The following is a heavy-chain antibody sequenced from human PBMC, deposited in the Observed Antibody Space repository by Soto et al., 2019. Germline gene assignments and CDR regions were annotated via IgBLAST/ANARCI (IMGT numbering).Heavy chain of an antibody. CDR1: GFTFDDYD. CDR2: LSDTT. CDR3: ARSLGPSRHFFDH. Sequence: EVQLLDSGGDLVQPGGFLRLSCAASGFTFDDYDMSWVRQAPGKGLEWVSTLSDTTYYADSVRGRFTIPRDTSGSTLYLQMNSLGVVDTAVYYCARSLGPSRHFFDHWGQGTLVTVSS. J-gene: IGHJ4*02. D-gene: IGHD3-16*01. V-gene: IGHV3-23*01.